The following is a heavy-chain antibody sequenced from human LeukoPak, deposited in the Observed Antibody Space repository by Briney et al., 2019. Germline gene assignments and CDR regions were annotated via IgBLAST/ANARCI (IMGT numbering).Heavy chain of an antibody. CDR1: GFTFSSYA. J-gene: IGHJ4*02. CDR2: ISGSGGST. V-gene: IGHV3-23*01. Sequence: GGSLRLSCAASGFTFSSYAMSWVRQAPGKGLEWVSAISGSGGSTYYADSVKGRFTISRDNSKNTLYLQMNSLRAEDTAVYYCTTDPSSMWLRGQYYFDYWGQGTLVTVSS. D-gene: IGHD3-22*01. CDR3: TTDPSSMWLRGQYYFDY.